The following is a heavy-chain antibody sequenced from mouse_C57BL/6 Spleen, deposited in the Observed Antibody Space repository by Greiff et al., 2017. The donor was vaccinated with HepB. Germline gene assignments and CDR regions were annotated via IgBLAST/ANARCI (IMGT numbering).Heavy chain of an antibody. V-gene: IGHV1-39*01. CDR3: ARGRWLLDGDAMDY. Sequence: EVKLVESGPELVKPGASVKISCKASGYSFTDYNMNWVKQSNGKSLEWIGVINPNYGTTSYNQKFKGKATLTVDQSSSTAYMQLNSLTSEDSAVYYCARGRWLLDGDAMDYWGQGTSVTVSS. D-gene: IGHD2-3*01. J-gene: IGHJ4*01. CDR1: GYSFTDYN. CDR2: INPNYGTT.